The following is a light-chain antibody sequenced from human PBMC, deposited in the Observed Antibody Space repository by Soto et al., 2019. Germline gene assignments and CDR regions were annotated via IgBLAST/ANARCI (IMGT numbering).Light chain of an antibody. J-gene: IGLJ2*01. CDR2: EVS. CDR3: SSYTRSRALVA. Sequence: QSALTQPASVSGSPGQSITISCTGTSSDVGGYKYVSWYQQHPGKAPKLMIYEVSNRPSGVANRFSGSKSGNTASLTISGLQAEDEADYYCSSYTRSRALVAFGGGTKLTVL. V-gene: IGLV2-14*01. CDR1: SSDVGGYKY.